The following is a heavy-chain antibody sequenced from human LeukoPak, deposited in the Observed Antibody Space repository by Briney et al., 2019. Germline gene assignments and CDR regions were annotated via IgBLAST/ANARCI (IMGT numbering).Heavy chain of an antibody. CDR1: GDSISSGDYY. J-gene: IGHJ4*02. D-gene: IGHD3-22*01. CDR3: ARVVWGSGYGGPPDH. V-gene: IGHV4-31*03. CDR2: IYYSGST. Sequence: SQTLSLTCTVSGDSISSGDYYWSWIRQHPGKGLEWIGYIYYSGSTYYNPSLKSRVTISEDTSNNQFSLKLSSVPAAETAVYYCARVVWGSGYGGPPDHWGPGTLVTVSS.